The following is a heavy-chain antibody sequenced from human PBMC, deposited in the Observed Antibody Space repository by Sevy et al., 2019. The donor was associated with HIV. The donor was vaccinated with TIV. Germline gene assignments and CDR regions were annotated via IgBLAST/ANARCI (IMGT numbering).Heavy chain of an antibody. J-gene: IGHJ3*02. CDR3: ARGGDYYYSSRYYPGRVFDI. V-gene: IGHV1-18*01. Sequence: ASVKVSCKASCYTFTTYGITWVRQAPGQGLEWMGWISAYNGNTNYTQKIQGRVTMTTDTSTSTAYMELRSLRSDDTAVYYCARGGDYYYSSRYYPGRVFDIWGQGTMVTVSS. CDR2: ISAYNGNT. CDR1: CYTFTTYG. D-gene: IGHD3-22*01.